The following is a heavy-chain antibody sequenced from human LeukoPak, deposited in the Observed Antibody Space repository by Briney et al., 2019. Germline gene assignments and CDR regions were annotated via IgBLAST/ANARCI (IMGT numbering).Heavy chain of an antibody. CDR2: IYTSGIT. Sequence: ASETLSLTCTVSSGSISGHYWSWIRQSPGRGLEWIGNIYTSGITKYNPSLNSRVTISIDTSKNRFFLKVTSMTAADTAIYYCARQAQDGTDNYFDPWGRGILVTVSS. CDR3: ARQAQDGTDNYFDP. V-gene: IGHV4-4*09. J-gene: IGHJ5*02. CDR1: SGSISGHY. D-gene: IGHD1-14*01.